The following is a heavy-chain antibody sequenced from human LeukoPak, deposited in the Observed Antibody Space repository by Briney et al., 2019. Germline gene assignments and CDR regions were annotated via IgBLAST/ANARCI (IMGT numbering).Heavy chain of an antibody. V-gene: IGHV4-34*01. CDR1: GGSFSGYY. CDR3: ARVSYYDSSGGRGSQDY. D-gene: IGHD3-22*01. CDR2: INHSGST. J-gene: IGHJ4*02. Sequence: SETLSLTCAVYGGSFSGYYWNWIRQPPGKGLEWIGEINHSGSTNYNPSLKSRVTISVDTSKNQFSLKLSSVTAADTAVYYCARVSYYDSSGGRGSQDYWGQGTVVTVSS.